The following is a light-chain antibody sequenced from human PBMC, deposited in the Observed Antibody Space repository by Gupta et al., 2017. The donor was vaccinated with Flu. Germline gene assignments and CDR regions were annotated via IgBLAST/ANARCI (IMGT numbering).Light chain of an antibody. CDR1: QSVDSN. J-gene: IGKJ5*01. Sequence: EIVMTQSPATLSVSPGERATLSCRASQSVDSNLAWYQQKPGQTPRLLIYRASIRATGIPASFSGSGSGTEFTFTISSLQSEDFAVYYCQQYSNWPPITFGQGTRLEIK. CDR2: RAS. CDR3: QQYSNWPPIT. V-gene: IGKV3-15*01.